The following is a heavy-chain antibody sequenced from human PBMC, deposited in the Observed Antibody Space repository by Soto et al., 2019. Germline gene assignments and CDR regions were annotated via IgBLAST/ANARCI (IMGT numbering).Heavy chain of an antibody. CDR3: TRRRSARPGFDAFDL. CDR2: ISGDSGSS. CDR1: GFTFEAYS. V-gene: IGHV3-9*01. Sequence: GGSLRLTCAASGFTFEAYSLHWVRQLPGKGLEWVAGISGDSGSSGYADSVRGRFTVSRDNAKNYLFLQMSSLSPEDTALYYCTRRRSARPGFDAFDLWGQGTMVTVSS. J-gene: IGHJ3*01.